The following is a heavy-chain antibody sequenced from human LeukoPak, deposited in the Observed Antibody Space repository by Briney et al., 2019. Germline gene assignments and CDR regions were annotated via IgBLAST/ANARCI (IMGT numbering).Heavy chain of an antibody. Sequence: PGGSLRLSCAASGFTFNNYLMHWVRQAPGRGLEWVSGISWNSDNIGYVDSVEGRFTISRDNAKNSLYLQMNSLRAEDTALYYCAKDLNSGSYPTDAFDMWGQGTMVTVSS. J-gene: IGHJ3*02. CDR1: GFTFNNYL. CDR2: ISWNSDNI. D-gene: IGHD3-10*01. CDR3: AKDLNSGSYPTDAFDM. V-gene: IGHV3-9*01.